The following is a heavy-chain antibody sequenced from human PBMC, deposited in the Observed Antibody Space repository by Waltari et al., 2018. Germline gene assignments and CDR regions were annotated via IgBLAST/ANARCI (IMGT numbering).Heavy chain of an antibody. CDR2: IHYSGST. D-gene: IGHD2-21*01. CDR1: GESFLGYS. J-gene: IGHJ4*01. Sequence: QVQLHQWGAGQLKPSETLSLTCAVSGESFLGYSWSWSRQSPGKGREWLGSIHYSGSTNNNPTLESRLSLSVDTTKKRFSLSLTSVTAADAALYFCARYGEVPASYFFDYWGQGTLVTVSS. CDR3: ARYGEVPASYFFDY. V-gene: IGHV4-34*01.